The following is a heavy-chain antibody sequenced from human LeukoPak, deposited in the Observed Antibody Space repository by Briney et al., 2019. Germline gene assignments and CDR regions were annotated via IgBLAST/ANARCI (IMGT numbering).Heavy chain of an antibody. D-gene: IGHD3-10*01. Sequence: GGSLRLSCAASGFTFSGYYMSWVRQAPGKGLEWVANINQDGSEKYHVDSVKGRFTISRDNAKNSLYLQLNSLRAEDTAVYYCARSGRFGEPDYFDYWGQGTLVTVSS. CDR3: ARSGRFGEPDYFDY. CDR1: GFTFSGYY. V-gene: IGHV3-7*01. J-gene: IGHJ4*02. CDR2: INQDGSEK.